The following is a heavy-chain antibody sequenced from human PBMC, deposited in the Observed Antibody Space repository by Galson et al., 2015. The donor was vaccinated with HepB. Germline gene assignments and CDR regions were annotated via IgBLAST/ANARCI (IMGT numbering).Heavy chain of an antibody. J-gene: IGHJ4*02. D-gene: IGHD2-2*01. CDR1: GFTFGDYA. CDR2: IRSKAYGGTT. CDR3: TRDCSSTSCPLDY. V-gene: IGHV3-49*03. Sequence: SLRLSCAASGFTFGDYAMSWFRQAPGKGLEWVGFIRSKAYGGTTEYAASVKGRFTISRDDSKSIAYLQRNSLKTEDTAVYYCTRDCSSTSCPLDYWGQGTLVTVSS.